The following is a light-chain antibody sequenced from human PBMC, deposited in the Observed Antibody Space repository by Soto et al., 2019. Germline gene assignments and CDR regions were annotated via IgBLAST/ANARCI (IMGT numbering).Light chain of an antibody. CDR2: GAS. J-gene: IGKJ4*01. CDR3: QQYYHWPVT. V-gene: IGKV3-15*01. Sequence: EILMTQSPYTLSVSAGERVTLSCRASRTVSNRLAWYQHKPGQAPRLLISGASTGATGIPPRFRGSGSGTEFTLTVDTLQSEDIAIYYCQQYYHWPVTFGGGTKVDIK. CDR1: RTVSNR.